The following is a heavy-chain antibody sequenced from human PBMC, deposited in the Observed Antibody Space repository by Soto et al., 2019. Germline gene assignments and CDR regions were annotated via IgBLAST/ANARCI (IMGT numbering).Heavy chain of an antibody. J-gene: IGHJ3*02. D-gene: IGHD1-26*01. CDR1: GGSISSGGYY. V-gene: IGHV4-31*03. CDR2: IYYSGST. CDR3: ASLGATQGRRAFDI. Sequence: QVQLQESGPGLVKPSQTLSLTCTVSGGSISSGGYYWSWIRQHPGKGLEWIGYIYYSGSTYYNPSLKSRVTXXVXTXXNHFSLKLSSVTAADTAVYYCASLGATQGRRAFDIWGQGTMVTVSS.